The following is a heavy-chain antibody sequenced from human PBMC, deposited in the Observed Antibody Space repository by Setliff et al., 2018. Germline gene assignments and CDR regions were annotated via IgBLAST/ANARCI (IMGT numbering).Heavy chain of an antibody. D-gene: IGHD3-22*01. V-gene: IGHV4-4*08. J-gene: IGHJ5*02. Sequence: SETLSLTCNVSGGSMRSHYWNWIRQPPGKGPEWIGYVYSTGTTTYNPLLKSRATMSVDTSRKNFSLRLTSVTAADTAVYYCATMRNYYETGNYYSSRWFDPGGQGTLVTVSS. CDR2: VYSTGTT. CDR1: GGSMRSHY. CDR3: ATMRNYYETGNYYSSRWFDP.